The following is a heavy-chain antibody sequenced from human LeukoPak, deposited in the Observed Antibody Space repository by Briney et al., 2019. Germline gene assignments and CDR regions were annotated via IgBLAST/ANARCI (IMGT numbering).Heavy chain of an antibody. CDR3: ARDRDSSGWSRFDY. CDR2: IIPIFGTA. V-gene: IGHV1-69*01. CDR1: GGTFSSYA. J-gene: IGHJ4*02. Sequence: SVKVSCKASGGTFSSYAISWVRQAPGQGLELMGGIIPIFGTANYAQKFQGRVTIIADESTSTAYMELSSLRSEDTAVYYCARDRDSSGWSRFDYWGQGTLVTVSS. D-gene: IGHD6-19*01.